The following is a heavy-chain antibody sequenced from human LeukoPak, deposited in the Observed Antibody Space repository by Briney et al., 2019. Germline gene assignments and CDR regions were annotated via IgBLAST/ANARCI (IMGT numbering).Heavy chain of an antibody. CDR3: ATDSIVVGAFDI. CDR1: GYTFTSYD. CDR2: MNPNSGNT. D-gene: IGHD2-15*01. V-gene: IGHV1-8*01. J-gene: IGHJ3*02. Sequence: ASVKVSCKASGYTFTSYDINWVRQATGQGLEWMGWMNPNSGNTGYAQKFQGRVTMTEDTSTDTAYMELSSLRSEDTAVYYCATDSIVVGAFDIWGQGTMVTVSS.